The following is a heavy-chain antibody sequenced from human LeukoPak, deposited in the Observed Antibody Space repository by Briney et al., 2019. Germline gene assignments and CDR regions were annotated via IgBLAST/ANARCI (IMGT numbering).Heavy chain of an antibody. J-gene: IGHJ4*02. V-gene: IGHV3-30-3*01. CDR1: GFTFSSYA. D-gene: IGHD3-22*01. CDR3: ARDQGYDSSGYYLR. Sequence: PGRSLRLSCAASGFTFSSYAMHWVRQAPGKGLEWVAVISYDGSNKNYADSVKGRFTISRDNSKNTLYLQMNSLRAEDTAVYYCARDQGYDSSGYYLRWGQGTLVTVSS. CDR2: ISYDGSNK.